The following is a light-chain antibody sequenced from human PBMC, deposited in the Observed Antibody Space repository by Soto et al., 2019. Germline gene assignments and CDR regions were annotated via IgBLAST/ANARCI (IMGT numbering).Light chain of an antibody. Sequence: ETVLTQSPATLSVSPGERATLSCLASQSVSDSLAWYQQRPGQAPRLLIYGASTRATGIPARFSGSGSGTDFTLTISRLEPEDFVVFYCYQYGSTPPTFGQGTKVDIK. V-gene: IGKV3-20*01. CDR1: QSVSDS. CDR3: YQYGSTPPT. CDR2: GAS. J-gene: IGKJ1*01.